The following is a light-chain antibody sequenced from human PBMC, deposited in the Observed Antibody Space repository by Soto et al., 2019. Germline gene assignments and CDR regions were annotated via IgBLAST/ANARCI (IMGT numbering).Light chain of an antibody. Sequence: EIVLTQSPDTLSLSPGERASLSCRASQSVHTFLAWYQQRPGQPPRLLLYDASNRATGIPARFSGSGSGTEFTLTISSLLSEDFAVYSCQQYNNWPLTFGGGTKVDI. CDR1: QSVHTF. V-gene: IGKV3D-15*01. J-gene: IGKJ4*01. CDR2: DAS. CDR3: QQYNNWPLT.